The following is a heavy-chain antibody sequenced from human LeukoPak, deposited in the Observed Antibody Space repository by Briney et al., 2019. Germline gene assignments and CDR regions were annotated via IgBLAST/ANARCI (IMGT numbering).Heavy chain of an antibody. J-gene: IGHJ4*02. V-gene: IGHV1-69*06. Sequence: SVKVSCKASGGTFSSYAISWVRQAPGQGLEWMGGTIPIFGTANYAQKFQGRATITADKSTSTAYMELSSLRSEDTAVYYCARSGVGSDLNGRTDWLLHYFDYWGQGTLVTVSS. CDR3: ARSGVGSDLNGRTDWLLHYFDY. D-gene: IGHD1-26*01. CDR1: GGTFSSYA. CDR2: TIPIFGTA.